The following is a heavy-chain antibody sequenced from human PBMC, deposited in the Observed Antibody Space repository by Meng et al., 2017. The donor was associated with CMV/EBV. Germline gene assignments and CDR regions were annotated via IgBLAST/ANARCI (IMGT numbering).Heavy chain of an antibody. CDR3: ATLYYYDSSPPGETNDAFDI. D-gene: IGHD3-22*01. CDR1: GYTLTELS. CDR2: FDPEDGET. V-gene: IGHV1-24*01. Sequence: ASVQVSCNVSGYTLTELSMHCVRQAPGKGLEWMGGFDPEDGETIYAQKFQGRVTMTEDTSTDTAYMELSSLRSEDTAVNYCATLYYYDSSPPGETNDAFDIWGQGTMVTVSS. J-gene: IGHJ3*02.